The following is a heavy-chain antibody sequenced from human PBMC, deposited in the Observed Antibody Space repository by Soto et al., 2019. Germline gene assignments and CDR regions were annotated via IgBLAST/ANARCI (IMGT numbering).Heavy chain of an antibody. Sequence: PSETLSLTCTVSGDSISSRTYYWGWIRQPPGKGLEWIGSIYYSGSTYYNPSLKSRVTISVDTSKNQFSLKLSSVTAADTAVYYCARHTCSGGSCYGDFDYWGQGTLVTVSS. J-gene: IGHJ4*02. CDR2: IYYSGST. CDR1: GDSISSRTYY. V-gene: IGHV4-39*01. D-gene: IGHD2-15*01. CDR3: ARHTCSGGSCYGDFDY.